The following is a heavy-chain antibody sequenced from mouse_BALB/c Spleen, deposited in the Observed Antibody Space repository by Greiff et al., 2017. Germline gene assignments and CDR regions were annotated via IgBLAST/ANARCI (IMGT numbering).Heavy chain of an antibody. CDR1: GFTFSSFG. Sequence: EVNVVESGGGLVQPGGSRKLSCAASGFTFSSFGMHWVRQAPEKGLEWVAYISSGSSTIYYADTVKGRFTISRDNPKNTLFLQMTSLRSEDTAMYYCARSFSPYWYFDVWGAGTTVTVSS. D-gene: IGHD6-1*01. CDR3: ARSFSPYWYFDV. V-gene: IGHV5-17*02. CDR2: ISSGSSTI. J-gene: IGHJ1*01.